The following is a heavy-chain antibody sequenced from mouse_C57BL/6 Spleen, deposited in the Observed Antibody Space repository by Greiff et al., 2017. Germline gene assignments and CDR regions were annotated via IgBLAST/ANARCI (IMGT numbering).Heavy chain of an antibody. CDR1: GYTFTSYW. CDR2: IHPNTGST. D-gene: IGHD2-3*01. J-gene: IGHJ3*01. V-gene: IGHV1-64*01. Sequence: VQLQQPGAELVKPGASVKLSCKASGYTFTSYWMHWVKQRPGQGLEWIGVIHPNTGSTNYNEKFKSKATLTVDKSSCTAYMQLSSLTSRDSAVDYYASEDGYPPEFAYWGQGTLLTVSA. CDR3: ASEDGYPPEFAY.